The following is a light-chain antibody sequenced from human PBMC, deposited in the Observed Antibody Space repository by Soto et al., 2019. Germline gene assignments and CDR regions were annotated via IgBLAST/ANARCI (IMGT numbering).Light chain of an antibody. CDR3: MQATQFPRT. J-gene: IGKJ1*01. Sequence: DIVMTQTPLSSPVTLGQPASISCRSRQSLVHSDGNTSLSWLQQRPGHPLRLLIYKISNRFSVVPDTFSGSGAGTDFTLKISRVEAEDVGVYYCMQATQFPRTFGQGTKVEIK. V-gene: IGKV2-24*01. CDR1: QSLVHSDGNTS. CDR2: KIS.